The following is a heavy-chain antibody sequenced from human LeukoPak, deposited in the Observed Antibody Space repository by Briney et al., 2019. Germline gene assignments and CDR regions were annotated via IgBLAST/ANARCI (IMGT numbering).Heavy chain of an antibody. Sequence: GASLRLSCAASGFTFSSYWMSWIRQAPGKGLEWVANIKEDGSDKNYVDSVRGRFTISRDNAKNALYLQMSSLRAEDTAVYYCGREVPGGTTSLDCWGQGTVVTVSP. CDR1: GFTFSSYW. V-gene: IGHV3-7*04. J-gene: IGHJ4*02. CDR2: IKEDGSDK. CDR3: GREVPGGTTSLDC. D-gene: IGHD1-7*01.